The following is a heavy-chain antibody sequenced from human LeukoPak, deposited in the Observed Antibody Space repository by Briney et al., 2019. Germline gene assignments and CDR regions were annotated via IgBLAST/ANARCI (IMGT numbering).Heavy chain of an antibody. CDR1: GFTFSSYE. J-gene: IGHJ4*02. D-gene: IGHD6-13*01. Sequence: PGGSLRLSCAASGFTFSSYEMNWVRQAPGKGLEWVSYISSSGKTIYYAVSVKGRYTISRDNAMNSLDLQMNNLRAEDTAIYYCARDLPNSSNWLSHGFWGRGTLVTVSS. CDR3: ARDLPNSSNWLSHGF. CDR2: ISSSGKTI. V-gene: IGHV3-48*03.